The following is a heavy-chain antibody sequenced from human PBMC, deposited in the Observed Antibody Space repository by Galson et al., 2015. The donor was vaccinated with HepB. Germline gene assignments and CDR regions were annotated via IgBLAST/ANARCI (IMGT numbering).Heavy chain of an antibody. CDR3: ARDVNRGMDV. Sequence: SLRLSCAASGFTFRNYWLHWVRQAPGKGLEWVSIISGDGGNIKYADSVKGRFTISRDNAKNTLYLQMNSLGAEDTAVYYCARDVNRGMDVWGQGTTVTVSS. D-gene: IGHD2/OR15-2a*01. CDR1: GFTFRNYW. CDR2: ISGDGGNI. J-gene: IGHJ6*02. V-gene: IGHV3-74*03.